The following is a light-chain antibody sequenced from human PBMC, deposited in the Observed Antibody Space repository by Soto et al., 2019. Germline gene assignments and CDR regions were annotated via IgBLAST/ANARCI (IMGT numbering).Light chain of an antibody. CDR3: QQSTA. CDR2: GVS. J-gene: IGKJ1*01. CDR1: QSISNNY. V-gene: IGKV3-20*01. Sequence: EIVLTQSPGTLSLSPGERATLSCRASQSISNNYLAWYQQRPGQAPRLLIYGVSSRATGIADRFSGSGSGTDFTLTIRRLETEDCAMYYSQQSTAFGQGTRVEI.